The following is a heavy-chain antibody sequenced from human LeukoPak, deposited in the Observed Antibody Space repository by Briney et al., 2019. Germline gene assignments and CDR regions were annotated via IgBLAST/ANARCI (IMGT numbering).Heavy chain of an antibody. D-gene: IGHD2-15*01. CDR3: ARGSVAQGYYYYGMDV. J-gene: IGHJ6*02. CDR1: GGSISSGSYY. CDR2: INHSGST. Sequence: NPSETLSLTCTVSGGSISSGSYYWSWIRQPPGKGLEWIGEINHSGSTNYNPSLKSRVTISVDTSKNQFSLKLSSVTAADTAVYYCARGSVAQGYYYYGMDVWGQGTTVTVSS. V-gene: IGHV4-39*07.